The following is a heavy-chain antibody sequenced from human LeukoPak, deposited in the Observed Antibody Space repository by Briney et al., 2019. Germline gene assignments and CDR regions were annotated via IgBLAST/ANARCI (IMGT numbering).Heavy chain of an antibody. D-gene: IGHD1-20*01. CDR3: ARDNWKYVGSPGDAFDI. CDR2: ISYDSYNK. V-gene: IGHV3-30*03. Sequence: GGSLRLTCVASGFTFRNCGMTWVRQAPGKGLEWVAVISYDSYNKYYTDSVKGRFTISRDNSKDTLYLQMNSLRPEDTALYFCARDNWKYVGSPGDAFDIWGQGTMVTVSS. J-gene: IGHJ3*02. CDR1: GFTFRNCG.